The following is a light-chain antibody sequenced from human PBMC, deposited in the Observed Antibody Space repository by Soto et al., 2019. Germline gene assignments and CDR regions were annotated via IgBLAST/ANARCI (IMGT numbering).Light chain of an antibody. V-gene: IGLV2-14*01. CDR3: CSFAGPQSFEV. Sequence: QSALTQPASVSGSPGQSITISCTGTSSDVGGYNYVSWYQQHPGKAPKLMIYEVSNRPSGVSNRFSGSKSGNTASLTISGLQPEDEADYYCCSFAGPQSFEVFGEGTKSPS. J-gene: IGLJ1*01. CDR1: SSDVGGYNY. CDR2: EVS.